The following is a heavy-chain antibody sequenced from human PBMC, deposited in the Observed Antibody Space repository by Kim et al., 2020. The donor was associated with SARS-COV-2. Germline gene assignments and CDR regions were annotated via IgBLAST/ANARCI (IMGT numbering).Heavy chain of an antibody. CDR3: ARGGIGLWGYNWFDP. Sequence: SETLSLTCTVSGGSISSYYWSWIRQPPGKGLEWIGYIYYSGSTNYNPSLKSRVTISVDTSKNQFSLKLSSVTAADTAVYYCARGGIGLWGYNWFDPWGQGTLVTVSS. J-gene: IGHJ5*02. V-gene: IGHV4-59*01. CDR2: IYYSGST. CDR1: GGSISSYY. D-gene: IGHD5-18*01.